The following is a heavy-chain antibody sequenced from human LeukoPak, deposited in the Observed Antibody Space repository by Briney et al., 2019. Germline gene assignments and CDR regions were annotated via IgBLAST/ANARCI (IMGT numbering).Heavy chain of an antibody. J-gene: IGHJ4*02. CDR1: GFTFSSYG. V-gene: IGHV3-30*18. D-gene: IGHD2-21*02. Sequence: GRSLRLSCAASGFTFSSYGMHWVRQAPGKGLEWVAVISYDGSNKYYADSVKGRFTISRDNSKNTLYLQMNSLRAEDTAVYYCAKDRKHRADSIVVVTAIDYWGQGTLVTVSS. CDR2: ISYDGSNK. CDR3: AKDRKHRADSIVVVTAIDY.